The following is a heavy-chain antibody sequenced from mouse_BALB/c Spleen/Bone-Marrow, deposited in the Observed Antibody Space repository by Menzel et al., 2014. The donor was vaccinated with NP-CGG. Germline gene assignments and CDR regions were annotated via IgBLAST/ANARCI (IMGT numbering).Heavy chain of an antibody. CDR1: GFTFSDYY. J-gene: IGHJ3*01. V-gene: IGHV5-12*01. CDR3: ARHDGIYAAWFAY. Sequence: EVKLMESGGGLVQPGGSLKLSCTASGFTFSDYYTYWVRQTPEKRLEWVANISNGGNNTFYLDTVKGRFTISRDNAKNTLYLQMSRLKSEDTAMYYCARHDGIYAAWFAYWGQGTPVTVSA. D-gene: IGHD2-1*01. CDR2: ISNGGNNT.